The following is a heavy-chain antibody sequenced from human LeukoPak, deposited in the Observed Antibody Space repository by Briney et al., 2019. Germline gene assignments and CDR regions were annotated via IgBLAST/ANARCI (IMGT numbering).Heavy chain of an antibody. CDR1: GGSISSHY. V-gene: IGHV4-59*11. CDR2: IYYSGST. D-gene: IGHD3-10*01. Sequence: SETLSLTCTVSGGSISSHYWSWIRQSPGKGLEWIGYIYYSGSTTYNPSLKSRVTISVDTSKNQFSLKVNSVTAGDTAVYYCARRASGKNWFDTWGQGTLVTVPS. CDR3: ARRASGKNWFDT. J-gene: IGHJ5*02.